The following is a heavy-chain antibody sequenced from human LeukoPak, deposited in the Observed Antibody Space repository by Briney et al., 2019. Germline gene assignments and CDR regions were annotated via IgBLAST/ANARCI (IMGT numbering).Heavy chain of an antibody. Sequence: GRSLRLSCAASGFTFDDYAMHWVRQAPGKGLEWVSGISWNSGSIGYADSVKGRFTISRDNSKNTLYLQMNSLRAEDTAVYYCAGYSGYDFIRGFDYWGQGTLVTVSS. CDR1: GFTFDDYA. D-gene: IGHD5-12*01. J-gene: IGHJ4*02. V-gene: IGHV3-9*01. CDR2: ISWNSGSI. CDR3: AGYSGYDFIRGFDY.